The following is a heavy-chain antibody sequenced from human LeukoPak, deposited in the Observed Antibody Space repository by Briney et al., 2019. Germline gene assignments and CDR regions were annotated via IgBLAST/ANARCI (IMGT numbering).Heavy chain of an antibody. D-gene: IGHD1-26*01. J-gene: IGHJ4*02. Sequence: GGSLRLSCVASGFAFSTYGMHWVRQAPGKGLEWVAAISYDGSIEYYADSVKGRFTISRDNPKNMLYVQMNSLRAEDTAVYYCAKDSAIVGATSFDYWGQGTLVTVSS. V-gene: IGHV3-30*18. CDR1: GFAFSTYG. CDR3: AKDSAIVGATSFDY. CDR2: ISYDGSIE.